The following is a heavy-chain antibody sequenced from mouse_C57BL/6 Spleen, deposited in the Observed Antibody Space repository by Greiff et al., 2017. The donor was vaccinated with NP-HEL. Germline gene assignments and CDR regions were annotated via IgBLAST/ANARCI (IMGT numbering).Heavy chain of an antibody. Sequence: EVMLVESGGDLVKPGGSLKLSCAASGFTFSSYGMSWVRQTPDKRLEWVATISSGGSYTYYPDSVKGRFTLSRDNAKNTLYLQMSSLKSEDTAMYYCARMGLGRGYFDYWGQGTTLTVSS. D-gene: IGHD3-1*01. J-gene: IGHJ2*01. CDR1: GFTFSSYG. CDR3: ARMGLGRGYFDY. CDR2: ISSGGSYT. V-gene: IGHV5-6*01.